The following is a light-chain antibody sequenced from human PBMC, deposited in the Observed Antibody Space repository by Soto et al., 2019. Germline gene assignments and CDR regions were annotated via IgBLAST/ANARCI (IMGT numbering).Light chain of an antibody. CDR2: DAS. J-gene: IGKJ4*01. Sequence: EIVLTQSPATLSLSPGERATLSCRASQSVSSSLAWYQQKPGQAPRLLIYDASNRATGIPARFSGSGSGTDFTLTISSLEPEDFAVYYCQQRTNWLTFGGGTKVDIK. CDR1: QSVSSS. CDR3: QQRTNWLT. V-gene: IGKV3-11*01.